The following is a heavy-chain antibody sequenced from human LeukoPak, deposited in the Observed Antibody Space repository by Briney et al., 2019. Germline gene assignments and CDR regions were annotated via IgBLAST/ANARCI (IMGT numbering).Heavy chain of an antibody. J-gene: IGHJ4*02. Sequence: PSETLCLTCTVSGGSISSYYWSWIRQPAGKALEWIGRIYTSGSTNYNPSLKSRVTMSVDTSKNQFSLKLSSVTAADTAVYYCARVGNWNDLDYWGQGTLVTVSS. CDR3: ARVGNWNDLDY. V-gene: IGHV4-4*07. CDR2: IYTSGST. D-gene: IGHD1-20*01. CDR1: GGSISSYY.